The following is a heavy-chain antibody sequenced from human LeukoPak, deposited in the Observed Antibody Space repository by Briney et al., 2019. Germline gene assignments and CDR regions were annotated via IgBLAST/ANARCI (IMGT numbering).Heavy chain of an antibody. CDR2: IHYSGST. CDR1: GGSLSSSRYY. Sequence: SEALSLTCTVSGGSLSSSRYYWGWIRQPPGKGLEWIGRIHYSGSTYYNPSLKSRVTVSVDTSENQFSLKLSSVAAADTAVYFCVRTRLSDDIVPAAERADDACDMWGQGTMVTVSS. CDR3: VRTRLSDDIVPAAERADDACDM. J-gene: IGHJ3*02. V-gene: IGHV4-39*07. D-gene: IGHD2-2*01.